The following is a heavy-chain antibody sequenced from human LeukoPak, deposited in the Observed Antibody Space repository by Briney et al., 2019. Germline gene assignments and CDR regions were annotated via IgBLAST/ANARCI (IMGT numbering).Heavy chain of an antibody. J-gene: IGHJ4*02. CDR2: IYHSGNT. Sequence: SETLSLTCAVYGGSISSGDYYWTWIRQPPGKGLEWVGYIYHSGNTYYNPSLKSRLTISLDTSKNQFSLRLSSVTSADTAVYFCARLNSGGCYDYWGQGTLVTVSS. D-gene: IGHD2-15*01. V-gene: IGHV4-30-4*01. CDR1: GGSISSGDYY. CDR3: ARLNSGGCYDY.